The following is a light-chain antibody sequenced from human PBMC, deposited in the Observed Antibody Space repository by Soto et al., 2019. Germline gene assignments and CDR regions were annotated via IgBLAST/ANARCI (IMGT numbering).Light chain of an antibody. CDR3: QSYDSSLSGNWV. J-gene: IGLJ3*02. CDR2: GNS. CDR1: SSNIGAGYD. Sequence: QSVLTQPPSVSGAPGQRVTISCTGSSSNIGAGYDVHWYQQLPGTAPKLLIYGNSNRPSGVPDRFSGSKSGTSAFLAITGLQAEDEADYYCQSYDSSLSGNWVFGGGTQLTVL. V-gene: IGLV1-40*01.